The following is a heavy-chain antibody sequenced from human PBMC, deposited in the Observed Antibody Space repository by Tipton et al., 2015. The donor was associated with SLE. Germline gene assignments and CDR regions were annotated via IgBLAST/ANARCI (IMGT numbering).Heavy chain of an antibody. CDR2: IYQRGST. CDR3: ARELVVVVAADY. CDR1: GGSISSRNW. V-gene: IGHV4-4*02. J-gene: IGHJ4*02. Sequence: TLSLTCAVSGGSISSRNWWSWVRQPPGKGRDWIGEIYQRGSTNYNPSLKSRVTISVDKSKNQFSLKLSSVTAADTAVYYCARELVVVVAADYWGQGTLVTVSS. D-gene: IGHD2-15*01.